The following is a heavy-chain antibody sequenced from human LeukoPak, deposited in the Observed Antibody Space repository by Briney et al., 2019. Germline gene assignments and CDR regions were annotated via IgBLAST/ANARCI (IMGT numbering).Heavy chain of an antibody. V-gene: IGHV4-38-2*02. CDR3: ARTLHAPASIAPRSDY. D-gene: IGHD6-6*01. CDR1: GYSISSGYY. Sequence: SETLSLTRTVSGYSISSGYYWGWIRQPPGKGLEWIGSIFHSGSTYYNPSLKSRVTLSVDASKNQFSLKLSSVTAADTAVYYCARTLHAPASIAPRSDYWGQGTLVTVSS. J-gene: IGHJ4*02. CDR2: IFHSGST.